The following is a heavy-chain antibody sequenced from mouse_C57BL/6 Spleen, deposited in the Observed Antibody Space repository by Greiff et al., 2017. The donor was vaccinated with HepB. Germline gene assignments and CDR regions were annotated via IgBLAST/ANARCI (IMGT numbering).Heavy chain of an antibody. D-gene: IGHD3-3*01. Sequence: VQLQQSGAELAKPGASVKLSCKASGYTFTSYWMHWVKQRPGQGLEWIGYINPSSGYTKYNQKFKDKATLTAEKSSSTAYMQLSSLTYEDSAVYYCARGDEGDYAMDYWGQGTSVTVSS. J-gene: IGHJ4*01. V-gene: IGHV1-7*01. CDR1: GYTFTSYW. CDR3: ARGDEGDYAMDY. CDR2: INPSSGYT.